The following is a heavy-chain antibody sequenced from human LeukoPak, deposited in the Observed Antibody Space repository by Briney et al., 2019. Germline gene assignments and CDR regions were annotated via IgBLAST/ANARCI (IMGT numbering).Heavy chain of an antibody. CDR3: ARDSEELLAFDI. CDR2: IYYSGST. D-gene: IGHD1-26*01. V-gene: IGHV4-30-4*01. Sequence: PSQTLSLTCTVSGGSVSSGDYYWSWIRQPPGKGLEWIGYIYYSGSTYYNPSLKSRVTISVDTSKNQFSLKLSSVTAADTAVYYCARDSEELLAFDIWGQGTMVTVSS. J-gene: IGHJ3*02. CDR1: GGSVSSGDYY.